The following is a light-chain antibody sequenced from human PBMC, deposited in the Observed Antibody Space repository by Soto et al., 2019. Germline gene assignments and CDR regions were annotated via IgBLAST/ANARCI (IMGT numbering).Light chain of an antibody. CDR2: SAS. J-gene: IGKJ5*01. CDR1: QGIGNA. V-gene: IGKV1-17*02. CDR3: QQSITMPIT. Sequence: QTTQPPSSMSASVGDRVTSSCGASQGIGNALGWYLQRPGQAPKLLIRSASTLQRGVPSRFSGSGSRTEFTLTIADLQPDDFGTYYCQQSITMPITFGHGTRLEI.